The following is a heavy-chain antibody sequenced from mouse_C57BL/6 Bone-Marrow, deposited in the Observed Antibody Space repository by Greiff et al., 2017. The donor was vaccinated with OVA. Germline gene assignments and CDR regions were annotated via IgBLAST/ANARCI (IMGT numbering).Heavy chain of an antibody. D-gene: IGHD1-1*01. J-gene: IGHJ3*01. CDR3: ARRGSSYVVWFAY. V-gene: IGHV5-6*02. CDR2: ISSGGSYT. CDR1: GFTFSSYG. Sequence: DVKLVESGGDLVKPGGSLKLSCAASGFTFSSYGMSWVRQTPDKRLEWVATISSGGSYTYYPDSVKGRFTISRDNAKNTLYLQMSSLKSEDTAMYYGARRGSSYVVWFAYWGQGTLVTVSA.